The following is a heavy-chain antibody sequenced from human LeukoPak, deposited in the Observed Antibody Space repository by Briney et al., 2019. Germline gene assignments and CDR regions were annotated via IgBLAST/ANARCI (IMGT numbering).Heavy chain of an antibody. D-gene: IGHD3-22*01. CDR3: ARDRPITMIVVKAFDI. Sequence: SETLSLTCALSGYSISSGYYWGWIRQPPGKGLEWIGSIYHSGSTYYNPSLKSRVTISVGTSKNQFSLKLSSVTAADTAVYYCARDRPITMIVVKAFDIWGQGTMVTVSS. CDR1: GYSISSGYY. CDR2: IYHSGST. J-gene: IGHJ3*02. V-gene: IGHV4-38-2*02.